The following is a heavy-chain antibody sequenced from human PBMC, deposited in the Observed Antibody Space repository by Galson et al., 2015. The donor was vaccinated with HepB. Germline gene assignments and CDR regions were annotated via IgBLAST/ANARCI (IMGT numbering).Heavy chain of an antibody. D-gene: IGHD3-22*01. CDR2: INTKTGDP. J-gene: IGHJ6*02. CDR1: GYIFTDYV. CDR3: ARVTSIYDYRRRGYSYYYYGMDV. Sequence: SVKVSCKASGYIFTDYVINWVRQAPGQGLEWMGGINTKTGDPTYAQGFTGRFVLSLDTSVSTEYLQISSLKAEDRAVYFCARVTSIYDYRRRGYSYYYYGMDVWGQGSTVAVSS. V-gene: IGHV7-4-1*02.